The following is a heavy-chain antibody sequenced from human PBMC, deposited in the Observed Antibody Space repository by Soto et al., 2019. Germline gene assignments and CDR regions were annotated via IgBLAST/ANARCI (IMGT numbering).Heavy chain of an antibody. V-gene: IGHV4-31*03. CDR1: GGSISSGGYY. CDR2: IYYNGDT. CDR3: ARRGGNSSGYYYYAMDV. Sequence: SETLSLTCTVSGGSISSGGYYWSWIRQHPGKGLEWIGYIYYNGDTYYNPSLKSRVTISVDTSKNQYSLNLTSVTAADTAVYYCARRGGNSSGYYYYAMDVWGQGTTVTSP. J-gene: IGHJ6*02. D-gene: IGHD6-6*01.